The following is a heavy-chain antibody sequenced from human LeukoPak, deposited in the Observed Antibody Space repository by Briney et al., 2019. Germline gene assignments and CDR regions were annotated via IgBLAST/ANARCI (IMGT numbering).Heavy chain of an antibody. CDR2: IKQDGSEK. J-gene: IGHJ3*02. CDR1: GFTFGSYW. CDR3: ARALYYYGSGRQTDDAFDI. D-gene: IGHD3-10*01. V-gene: IGHV3-7*01. Sequence: TGGSLRLSCAASGFTFGSYWMSWVRQAPGKGLEWVANIKQDGSEKYYVDSVKGRFTISRDNAKNSLYLQMNSLRAEDTAVYYCARALYYYGSGRQTDDAFDIWGQGTMVTVSS.